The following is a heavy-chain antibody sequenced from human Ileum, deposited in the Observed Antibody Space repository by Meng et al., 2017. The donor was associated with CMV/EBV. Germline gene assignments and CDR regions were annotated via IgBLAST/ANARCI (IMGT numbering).Heavy chain of an antibody. CDR1: GFTFRSYA. D-gene: IGHD4/OR15-4a*01. J-gene: IGHJ4*02. CDR2: ISYDGSNK. V-gene: IGHV3-30*04. Sequence: LRLSGAASGFTFRSYAMHWVRQAPGKGLEWVAVISYDGSNKYYADSVKGRFTISRDNSKNTLYLQMNSLRAEDTAVYYCARGLWWLDYWGQGTLVTVSS. CDR3: ARGLWWLDY.